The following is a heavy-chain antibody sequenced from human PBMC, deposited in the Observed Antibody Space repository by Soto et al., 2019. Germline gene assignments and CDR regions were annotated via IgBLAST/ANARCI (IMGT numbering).Heavy chain of an antibody. CDR3: ARTPMP. V-gene: IGHV4-34*01. CDR2: INHSGSA. J-gene: IGHJ5*02. D-gene: IGHD2-2*01. Sequence: SETLSLTCAVYGGSFSDYIWTWIRQTPGKGPQWIGQINHSGSANYNPSLKSRVTISVHTSKNQFSLKLSSVTAADTAVYYCARTPMPWGQGTLVT. CDR1: GGSFSDYI.